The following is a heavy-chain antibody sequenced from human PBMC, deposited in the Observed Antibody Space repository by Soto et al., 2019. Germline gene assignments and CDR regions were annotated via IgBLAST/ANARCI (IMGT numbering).Heavy chain of an antibody. CDR2: ISAYNGNT. D-gene: IGHD1-26*01. V-gene: IGHV1-18*01. CDR3: ARGTVGAPSYYYYGMDV. CDR1: GYTFTSYG. J-gene: IGHJ6*02. Sequence: QVQLVQSGAEVKKPGASVKVSCKASGYTFTSYGISWVRQAPGQGLEWMGWISAYNGNTNYAQKLQGRVTMTTDTPTSTAYMELRSLRSDDTAVYYCARGTVGAPSYYYYGMDVWGQGTTVTVSS.